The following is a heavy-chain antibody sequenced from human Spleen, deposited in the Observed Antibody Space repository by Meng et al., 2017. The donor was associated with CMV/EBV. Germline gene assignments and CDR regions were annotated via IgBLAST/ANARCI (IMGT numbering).Heavy chain of an antibody. CDR2: IRYDGSNK. V-gene: IGHV3-30*02. D-gene: IGHD6-13*01. Sequence: GESLKISCAASGFTFSSYAMNWVRQAPGKGLEWVAFIRYDGSNKYYADSVKGRFTISRDNAKNSLYLQMNSLRAEGTAVYYCARDGIAAAGTGAFDVWGQGTMVTVSS. CDR3: ARDGIAAAGTGAFDV. J-gene: IGHJ3*01. CDR1: GFTFSSYA.